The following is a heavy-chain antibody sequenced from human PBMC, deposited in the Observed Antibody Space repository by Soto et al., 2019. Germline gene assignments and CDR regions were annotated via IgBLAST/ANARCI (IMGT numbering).Heavy chain of an antibody. Sequence: ASVKVSCKASGYTFTSYAMHWVRQAPGQRLEWMGWINAGNGNTKYSQKLQGRVTITRDTSASTAYMELSSLRSEDTAVYYCARDVLTEDYYYGMDVWGQGTTVTVSS. J-gene: IGHJ6*02. CDR2: INAGNGNT. CDR1: GYTFTSYA. CDR3: ARDVLTEDYYYGMDV. V-gene: IGHV1-3*01.